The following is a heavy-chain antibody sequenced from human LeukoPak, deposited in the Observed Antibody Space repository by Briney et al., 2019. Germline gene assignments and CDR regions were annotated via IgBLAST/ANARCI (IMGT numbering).Heavy chain of an antibody. D-gene: IGHD6-13*01. J-gene: IGHJ4*02. CDR1: GFTFSDYW. Sequence: GGSLRLSCAASGFTFSDYWMSWMRQAPGKGLEWVANIKYDGDEEYYVDSVKGRFTISRGNAKSSLYLQLNSLRVEDTAVYYCKSGGAAPGSFDNWGQGTLVTVSP. CDR2: IKYDGDEE. V-gene: IGHV3-7*01. CDR3: KSGGAAPGSFDN.